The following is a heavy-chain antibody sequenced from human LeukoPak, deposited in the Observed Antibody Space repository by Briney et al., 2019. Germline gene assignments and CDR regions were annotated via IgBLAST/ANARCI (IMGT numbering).Heavy chain of an antibody. J-gene: IGHJ4*02. V-gene: IGHV3-64*04. Sequence: GGSLRLSCSASGFTFSDYSMHWVRQAPGKGLEYVSAISSNGGSTYYASSVKGRFTISRDNSKNTLYLQMNSLRAEDTAVYYCAKVYYYDSSGFHDRWGQGTLVTVSS. CDR3: AKVYYYDSSGFHDR. D-gene: IGHD3-22*01. CDR1: GFTFSDYS. CDR2: ISSNGGST.